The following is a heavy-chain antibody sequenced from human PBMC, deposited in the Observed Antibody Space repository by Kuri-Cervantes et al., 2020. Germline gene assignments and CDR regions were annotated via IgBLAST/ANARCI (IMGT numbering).Heavy chain of an antibody. CDR1: GGSFSGYY. CDR2: IYYSGST. J-gene: IGHJ4*02. CDR3: AKGRSTLRWYLPFDY. Sequence: SETLSLTCAVYGGSFSGYYWSWIRQPPGKGLEWIGSIYYSGSTYYNPSLKSRVTISVDTSKNQFSLKLSSVTAADTAVYYCAKGRSTLRWYLPFDYWGQGTLVTVSS. D-gene: IGHD4-23*01. V-gene: IGHV4-34*01.